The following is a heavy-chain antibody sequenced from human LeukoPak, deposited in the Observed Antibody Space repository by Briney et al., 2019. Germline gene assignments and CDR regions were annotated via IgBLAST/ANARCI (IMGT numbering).Heavy chain of an antibody. Sequence: GGSLRLSCAASGFTFNIYSMTWVRQAPGKGLEWVSSIGSNSDNIYYADSVRGRFTTSRDNAKNSLYLQMNSLRAEDTAVYYCAREWPIHYYDSSGYFDYWGQGTLVTVSS. CDR2: IGSNSDNI. D-gene: IGHD3-22*01. V-gene: IGHV3-21*01. CDR3: AREWPIHYYDSSGYFDY. J-gene: IGHJ4*02. CDR1: GFTFNIYS.